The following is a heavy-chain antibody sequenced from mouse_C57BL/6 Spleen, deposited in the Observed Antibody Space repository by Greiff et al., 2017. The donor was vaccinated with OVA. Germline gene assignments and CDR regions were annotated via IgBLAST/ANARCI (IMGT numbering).Heavy chain of an antibody. CDR1: GYTFTSYW. D-gene: IGHD2-1*01. CDR2: IDPSDSYT. V-gene: IGHV1-69*01. Sequence: VQLQQPGAELVMPGASVKLSCKASGYTFTSYWMHWVKQRPGQGLEWIGEIDPSDSYTNYNQKFKGKSTLTVDKSSSTAYMQLSSLTSEDSAVYYCARSNGNYGFAYWGQGTLVTVSA. CDR3: ARSNGNYGFAY. J-gene: IGHJ3*01.